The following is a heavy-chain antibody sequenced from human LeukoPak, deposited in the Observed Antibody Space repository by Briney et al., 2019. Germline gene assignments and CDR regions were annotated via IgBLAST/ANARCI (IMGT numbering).Heavy chain of an antibody. Sequence: SETLSLTCTVSGYSISSGYYWGWIRQPPGKGLEWIGSIYHSGSTYYNPSLKSRVTISVDTSKNQFSLKLSSVTAADTAVYYCARVRSDSYGHRGNWFDPWGQGTLVTVSS. CDR3: ARVRSDSYGHRGNWFDP. J-gene: IGHJ5*02. CDR2: IYHSGST. D-gene: IGHD5-18*01. V-gene: IGHV4-38-2*02. CDR1: GYSISSGYY.